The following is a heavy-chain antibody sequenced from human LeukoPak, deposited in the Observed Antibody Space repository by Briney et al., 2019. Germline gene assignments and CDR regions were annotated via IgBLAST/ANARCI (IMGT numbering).Heavy chain of an antibody. D-gene: IGHD2-8*01. CDR3: ARVQGHPPNGLDV. V-gene: IGHV3-30*03. CDR1: GFTFSSYG. CDR2: ISHDGSNK. J-gene: IGHJ3*01. Sequence: GGSLRLSCAASGFTFSSYGMHWVRQAPGKGLEWVAVISHDGSNKDYSDSVKGRFTISRDNAKNTLYLQMNSLRAEDTAVYYCARVQGHPPNGLDVWGQGTMVTVSS.